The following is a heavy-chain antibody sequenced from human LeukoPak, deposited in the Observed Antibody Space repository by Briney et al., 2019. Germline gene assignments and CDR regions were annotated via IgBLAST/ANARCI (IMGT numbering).Heavy chain of an antibody. Sequence: GGSLRLSCAASGFTFSSYWMHWVRQAPGKGLVWVSRINSDGSSTSYAASVKGRFTFSRDNAKNTLSLQMNSLRAGDTAVYYCARANTYYYDSSGYSVDYWGQGTLVTVSS. V-gene: IGHV3-74*01. J-gene: IGHJ4*02. CDR3: ARANTYYYDSSGYSVDY. CDR2: INSDGSST. CDR1: GFTFSSYW. D-gene: IGHD3-22*01.